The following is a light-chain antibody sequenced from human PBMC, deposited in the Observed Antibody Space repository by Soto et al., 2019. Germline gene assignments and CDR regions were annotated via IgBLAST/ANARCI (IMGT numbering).Light chain of an antibody. J-gene: IGKJ5*01. Sequence: EIVLTHSPATLSLSPCERATLSSRASQSVSSYLAWYQQKPGQAPRLLIYDASNRATGIPARFSGSGSGTDFTLTISSLEPEDFAVYYCQQRSNWSITFGQGIRLEIK. CDR3: QQRSNWSIT. V-gene: IGKV3-11*01. CDR2: DAS. CDR1: QSVSSY.